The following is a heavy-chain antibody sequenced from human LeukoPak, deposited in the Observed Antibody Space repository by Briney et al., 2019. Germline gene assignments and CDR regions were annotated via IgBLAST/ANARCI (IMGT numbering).Heavy chain of an antibody. CDR1: GFTFSRYW. V-gene: IGHV3-7*05. J-gene: IGHJ4*02. CDR2: IKQDGSEK. CDR3: ARDPLGYFDY. Sequence: GGSLILSCAASGFTFSRYWMSWVRQAPGKGLEWVANIKQDGSEKYYVDSVKGRFTISKDNAKNSLFLQINSLRAEDTAVYYCARDPLGYFDYWGQGTLVTVSS.